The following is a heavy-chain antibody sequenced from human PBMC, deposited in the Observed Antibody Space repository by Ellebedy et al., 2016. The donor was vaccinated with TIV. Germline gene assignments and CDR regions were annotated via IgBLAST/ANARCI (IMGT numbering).Heavy chain of an antibody. D-gene: IGHD3-3*01. Sequence: PGGSLRLSCAASGFSFSDYYMSWIRQVPGTGLEWLSYISSSGSDTNYADSVKGRFTISRDNAKNSLYLQMNSLRAEDTAVYYCSTAEWYRFEYWGQGTLVTVSS. CDR1: GFSFSDYY. CDR2: ISSSGSDT. V-gene: IGHV3-11*06. CDR3: STAEWYRFEY. J-gene: IGHJ4*02.